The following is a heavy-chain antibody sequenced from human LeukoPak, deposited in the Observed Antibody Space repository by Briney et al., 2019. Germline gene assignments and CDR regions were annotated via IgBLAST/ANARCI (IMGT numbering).Heavy chain of an antibody. D-gene: IGHD3-10*01. Sequence: GGSLRLSCAASGFTFSSYWMHWFRQAPGKGLVWVSRIKSDGSDTTYADSVKGRFTISRDNAKNMLNLQMNSLRAEDTAVYYCVNYGWGRPAWGQGTLVTVSS. CDR1: GFTFSSYW. CDR2: IKSDGSDT. V-gene: IGHV3-74*03. CDR3: VNYGWGRPA. J-gene: IGHJ4*02.